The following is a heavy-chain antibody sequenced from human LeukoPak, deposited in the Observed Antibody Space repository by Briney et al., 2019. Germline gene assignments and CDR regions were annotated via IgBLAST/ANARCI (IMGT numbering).Heavy chain of an antibody. CDR1: GGSFSGYY. CDR3: ARVLRADYYYYYYMDV. Sequence: NPSETLSLTCAVYGGSFSGYYWSWIRQPPGKGLEWIGEINHSGSTNYNPSLKSRVTISVDTSRNQFSLKLSSVTAADTAVYYCARVLRADYYYYYYMDVWGKGPRSPSP. V-gene: IGHV4-34*01. CDR2: INHSGST. J-gene: IGHJ6*03.